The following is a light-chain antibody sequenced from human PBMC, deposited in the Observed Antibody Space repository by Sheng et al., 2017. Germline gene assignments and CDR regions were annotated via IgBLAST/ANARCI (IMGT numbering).Light chain of an antibody. CDR2: GAS. Sequence: EIVLTQSPGTLSLSPGERATLSCRASQSVSSIYLAWYQQKPGQAPRLLIYGASSRATGIPDRFSGSGSGTDFTLTITRLQPEDFAVYYCQQYGGSSFTFGQGTRLEI. V-gene: IGKV3-20*01. J-gene: IGKJ2*01. CDR1: QSVSSIY. CDR3: QQYGGSSFT.